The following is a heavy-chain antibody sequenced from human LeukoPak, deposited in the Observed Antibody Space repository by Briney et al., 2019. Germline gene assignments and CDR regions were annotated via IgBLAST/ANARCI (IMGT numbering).Heavy chain of an antibody. D-gene: IGHD3-10*01. V-gene: IGHV4-61*08. CDR3: ARLSYGSGSYFFDY. CDR2: IYYSGSS. Sequence: SQTLSLTCTVSGGCISSGGYYWSWIRQPPGKGLERIGYIYYSGSSNYNPSLKSRVTISVDTSKNQFSLKLSSVTAADTAVYYCARLSYGSGSYFFDYLGQGTLVTVSS. CDR1: GGCISSGGYY. J-gene: IGHJ4*02.